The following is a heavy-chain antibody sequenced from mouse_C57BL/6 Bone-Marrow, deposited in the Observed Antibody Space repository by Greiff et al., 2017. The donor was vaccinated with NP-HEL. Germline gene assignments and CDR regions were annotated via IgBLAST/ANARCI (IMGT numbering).Heavy chain of an antibody. Sequence: VKLMESGPGLVQPSQSLSITCTVSGFSLTSYGVHWVRQSPGKGLEWLGVIWSGGSTDYNAAFISRLSISKDNSKSQVFFKMNSLQADDTAIYYCARNPPYYYGSSYYAMDYWGQGTSVTVSS. D-gene: IGHD1-1*01. J-gene: IGHJ4*01. V-gene: IGHV2-2*01. CDR3: ARNPPYYYGSSYYAMDY. CDR2: IWSGGST. CDR1: GFSLTSYG.